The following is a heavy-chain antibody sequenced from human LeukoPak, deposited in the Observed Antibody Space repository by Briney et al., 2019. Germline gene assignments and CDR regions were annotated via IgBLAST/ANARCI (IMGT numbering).Heavy chain of an antibody. CDR2: INPNSGGT. CDR1: GYTFTCYY. D-gene: IGHD5-18*01. Sequence: ASVKVSCKASGYTFTCYYMHRVRQAPGQGLEGMGWINPNSGGTNYEQKFQGRGTMTRDTSNSTAYMEVSRLRSDDTAVYYRARGTALYYFDYWGQGTLVTVSS. CDR3: ARGTALYYFDY. V-gene: IGHV1-2*02. J-gene: IGHJ4*02.